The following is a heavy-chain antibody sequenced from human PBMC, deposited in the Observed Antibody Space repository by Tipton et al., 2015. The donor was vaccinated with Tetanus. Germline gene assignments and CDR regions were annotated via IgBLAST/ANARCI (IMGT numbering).Heavy chain of an antibody. CDR2: IDPKSGGT. CDR1: GYY. D-gene: IGHD1-26*01. V-gene: IGHV1-2*02. J-gene: IGHJ1*01. Sequence: QVQLVQSGAEVKKPGASVKVSCKASGYYVHWVRQAPGQGLGWMGWIDPKSGGTSYAQKFQGRVTMARDTSISTAYMELSWLTSDDTAVYYCATSGSFLEVEYFQHWGQGTLVTVSS. CDR3: ATSGSFLEVEYFQH.